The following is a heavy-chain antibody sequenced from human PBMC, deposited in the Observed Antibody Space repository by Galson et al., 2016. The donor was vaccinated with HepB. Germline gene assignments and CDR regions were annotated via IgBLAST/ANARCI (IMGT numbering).Heavy chain of an antibody. CDR3: ALGQGFLADS. J-gene: IGHJ4*02. CDR1: GFTFSSYW. V-gene: IGHV3-7*02. CDR2: TKQDGSAK. Sequence: SLRLSCAASGFTFSSYWMNWVRQAPGKGLEWVAITKQDGSAKYYVDSLKGRFTISRDNAKNSLYLQMSSLRPEDTAVYYCALGQGFLADSWGQGTLVTVSS.